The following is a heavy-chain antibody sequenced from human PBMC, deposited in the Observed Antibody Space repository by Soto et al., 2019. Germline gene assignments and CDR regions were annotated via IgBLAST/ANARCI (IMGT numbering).Heavy chain of an antibody. V-gene: IGHV4-30-4*01. CDR2: IFPSGAT. J-gene: IGHJ2*01. CDR1: GAPISGGDYH. Sequence: QVQLQESGPGLVKPSQNLSLMCTVSGAPISGGDYHWSWLRQPPGKGLEWIGYIFPSGATHYNSSLGIRITMSVETSKSHFSLKLTSVTAADTAGYFCARGSSAKRYFDLWVRGTLVTVSS. D-gene: IGHD5-18*01. CDR3: ARGSSAKRYFDL.